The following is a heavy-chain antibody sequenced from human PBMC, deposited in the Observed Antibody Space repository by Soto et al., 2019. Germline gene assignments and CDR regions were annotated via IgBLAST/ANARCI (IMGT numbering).Heavy chain of an antibody. Sequence: GGSLRLSCAASGFTFSSYAMHWVRQAPGKGLEWVAVISYDGSNKYYADSVKGRFTISRDNSKNTLYLQMNSLRAEDTAVYYCARDIGFCSSTSCYQLHGMDVWGQGTTVTVSS. CDR2: ISYDGSNK. CDR1: GFTFSSYA. J-gene: IGHJ6*02. CDR3: ARDIGFCSSTSCYQLHGMDV. D-gene: IGHD2-2*01. V-gene: IGHV3-30-3*01.